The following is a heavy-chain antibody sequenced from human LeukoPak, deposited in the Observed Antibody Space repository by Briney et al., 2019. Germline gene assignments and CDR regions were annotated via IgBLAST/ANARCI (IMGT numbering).Heavy chain of an antibody. J-gene: IGHJ4*02. D-gene: IGHD6-13*01. V-gene: IGHV1-2*02. CDR2: IKPSSGGT. CDR1: GYTFTGYY. Sequence: ASVKVSCKASGYTFTGYYMHWVRQAPGQGLEWMGWIKPSSGGTNYAQKFQGRVTMTRDTSISTAYMELSRLRSDDTAVYYCARGYSSSWYSFWGQGTLVTVSS. CDR3: ARGYSSSWYSF.